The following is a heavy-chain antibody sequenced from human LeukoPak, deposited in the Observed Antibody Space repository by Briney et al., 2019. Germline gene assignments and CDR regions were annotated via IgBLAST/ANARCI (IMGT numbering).Heavy chain of an antibody. CDR2: IYYSGGT. J-gene: IGHJ4*02. V-gene: IGHV4-59*08. Sequence: SETLSLTCTVSGGSISSYYWSWIRQPPGKGLEWIGYIYYSGGTNYNPSLKSRVTISVDTSKNQFSLKLSSVTAADTAVYYCASSGIAVAGSIDYWGQGTLVTVSS. CDR1: GGSISSYY. CDR3: ASSGIAVAGSIDY. D-gene: IGHD6-19*01.